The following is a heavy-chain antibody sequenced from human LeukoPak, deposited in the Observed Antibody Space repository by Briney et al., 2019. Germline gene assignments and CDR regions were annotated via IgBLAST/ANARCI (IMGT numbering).Heavy chain of an antibody. V-gene: IGHV3-30-3*01. J-gene: IGHJ4*02. CDR1: GFTFSSYA. Sequence: PGGSLRLSCAASGFTFSSYAMHWVRQAPGKGLEWVAVISYDGSNKYYADSVKGRFTISRDNSKNTLYLQMNSLRAEDTAVYYCAKDFRVAPDYWGQGTLVTVSS. CDR2: ISYDGSNK. CDR3: AKDFRVAPDY.